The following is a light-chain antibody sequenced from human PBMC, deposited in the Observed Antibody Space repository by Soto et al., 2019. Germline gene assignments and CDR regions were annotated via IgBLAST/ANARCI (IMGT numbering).Light chain of an antibody. J-gene: IGKJ4*01. CDR2: DAS. CDR1: QSVSSN. V-gene: IGKV3-11*01. Sequence: IVLTQSPATLSLSLGERATLSCRASQSVSSNLAWYQQKPGQPPRLLIYDASNRATGIPARFSGSGSGTDFTLTISRLEPEDVAVYYCQQRRIWPLTFGGGTKVEIK. CDR3: QQRRIWPLT.